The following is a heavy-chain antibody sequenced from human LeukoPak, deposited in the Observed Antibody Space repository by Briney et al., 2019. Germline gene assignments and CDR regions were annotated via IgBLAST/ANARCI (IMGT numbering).Heavy chain of an antibody. CDR1: GGSISSDY. D-gene: IGHD6-25*01. Sequence: KPSETLSLTCTVSGGSISSDYWSWIRQPPGKGLEWIGWSYASGITNYNPSLKSRVTISVDTSKNQFSLKLTSVTAADTAVYYCARLGSGWPFDYWGQGTLVTVSP. V-gene: IGHV4-4*09. CDR3: ARLGSGWPFDY. J-gene: IGHJ4*02. CDR2: SYASGIT.